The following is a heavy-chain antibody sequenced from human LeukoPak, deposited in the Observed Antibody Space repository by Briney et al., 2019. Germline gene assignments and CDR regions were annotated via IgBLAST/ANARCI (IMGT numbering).Heavy chain of an antibody. J-gene: IGHJ4*02. D-gene: IGHD3-22*01. CDR2: INPNGGGT. Sequence: ASVKVSCKASGYTFTGYYMHWVRQAPGQGLEWMGWINPNGGGTNYAQKFQGRVTMTRDTSISTAYMELSRLRSDDTAVYYCARDRYYDSSGYVTDHWGQGTLVTVSS. V-gene: IGHV1-2*02. CDR3: ARDRYYDSSGYVTDH. CDR1: GYTFTGYY.